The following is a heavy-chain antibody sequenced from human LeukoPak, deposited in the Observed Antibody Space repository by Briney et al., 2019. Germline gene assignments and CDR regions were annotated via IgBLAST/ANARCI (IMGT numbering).Heavy chain of an antibody. D-gene: IGHD2/OR15-2a*01. CDR1: GFTFSNYA. CDR3: RYFLPHFDY. J-gene: IGHJ4*02. CDR2: ISGSGGYT. Sequence: GGSLRLSCAASGFTFSNYAMNWVRQAPGKGLEWVSAISGSGGYTYYADSVKGRFTISRDNSKNTLYLQMNSLRAEDTAVYYCRYFLPHFDYWGQGTLVTVSS. V-gene: IGHV3-23*01.